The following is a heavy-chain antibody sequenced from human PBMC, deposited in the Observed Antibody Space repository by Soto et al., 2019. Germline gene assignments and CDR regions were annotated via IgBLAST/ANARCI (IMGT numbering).Heavy chain of an antibody. CDR1: GGSSSGGYY. CDR2: IYYSGST. J-gene: IGHJ5*02. Sequence: SETLSLTCTVSGGSSSGGYYWSWIRQHPGKGLEWIGYIYYSGSTYYNPSLKSRVTISVDTSKNQFSLKLSSVTAADTAVYYCARVAVVVVAAKTYNWFDPWGQGTLVTVSS. D-gene: IGHD2-15*01. V-gene: IGHV4-31*03. CDR3: ARVAVVVVAAKTYNWFDP.